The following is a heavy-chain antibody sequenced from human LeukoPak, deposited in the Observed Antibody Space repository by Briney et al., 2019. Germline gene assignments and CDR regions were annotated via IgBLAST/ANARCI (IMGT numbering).Heavy chain of an antibody. CDR2: INPNSGGT. V-gene: IGHV1-2*02. Sequence: GASVKVSCKASGYTFTDYYMHWVRQAPGQGLEWMGWINPNSGGTNYAQKFQGRVTMTRDTSISTAYMELSRLRSDDTAVYYCARLYCCSSSCYSDYWGQGTLVTVSS. CDR1: GYTFTDYY. J-gene: IGHJ4*02. D-gene: IGHD2-2*01. CDR3: ARLYCCSSSCYSDY.